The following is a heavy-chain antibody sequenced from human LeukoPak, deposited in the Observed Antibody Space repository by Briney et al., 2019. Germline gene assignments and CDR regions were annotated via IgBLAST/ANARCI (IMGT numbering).Heavy chain of an antibody. Sequence: GSLRLSCAASGFIFNTYEMSGVRQAPGKGLEGISYISSSGTTIYYTDYVKGRFTISRDNAKNSLDLQMNSLRAEDPAIYYCEREIKGSNAFDMWGQGTMVTVSS. D-gene: IGHD3-10*01. V-gene: IGHV3-48*03. J-gene: IGHJ3*02. CDR3: EREIKGSNAFDM. CDR2: ISSSGTTI. CDR1: GFIFNTYE.